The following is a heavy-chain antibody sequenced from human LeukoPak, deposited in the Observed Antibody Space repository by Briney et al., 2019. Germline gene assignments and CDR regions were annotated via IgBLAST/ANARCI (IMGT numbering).Heavy chain of an antibody. CDR2: ISAYNGNT. J-gene: IGHJ4*02. Sequence: GASVKVSCKASGYTFTSYGISWVRQAPGQGLEWMGWISAYNGNTNYAQKLQGRVTMTTDTSTSTAYMELRSLRSDDTAVYYCARDSDYGSGSYYYGYWGQGTLVTVSS. CDR3: ARDSDYGSGSYYYGY. V-gene: IGHV1-18*01. D-gene: IGHD3-10*01. CDR1: GYTFTSYG.